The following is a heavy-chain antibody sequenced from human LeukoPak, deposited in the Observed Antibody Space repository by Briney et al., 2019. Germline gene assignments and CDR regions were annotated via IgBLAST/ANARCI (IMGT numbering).Heavy chain of an antibody. CDR2: INHSGST. D-gene: IGHD4-23*01. CDR3: ARGPDYGGNPTPHDAFDI. Sequence: SETLSLTCTVYGGSFSGYYWSWIRQPPGKGLEWIGEINHSGSTNYNPSLKSRVTISVDTSKNQFSLKLSSVTAADTAVYYCARGPDYGGNPTPHDAFDIWGQGTMVTVSS. CDR1: GGSFSGYY. V-gene: IGHV4-34*01. J-gene: IGHJ3*02.